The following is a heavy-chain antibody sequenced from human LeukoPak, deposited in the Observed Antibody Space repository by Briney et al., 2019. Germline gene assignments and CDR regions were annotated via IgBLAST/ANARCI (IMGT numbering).Heavy chain of an antibody. CDR1: GYTFTSYY. D-gene: IGHD3-10*01. CDR3: ARENTMVRAYYYYYYGMDV. Sequence: ASVKVSCKASGYTFTSYYMHWVRQAPGQELEWMGIINPSGGSTSYAQKFQGRVTMTRDTSTSTVYMELSSLRSEDTAVYYCARENTMVRAYYYYYYGMDVWGQGTTVTVS. CDR2: INPSGGST. J-gene: IGHJ6*02. V-gene: IGHV1-46*01.